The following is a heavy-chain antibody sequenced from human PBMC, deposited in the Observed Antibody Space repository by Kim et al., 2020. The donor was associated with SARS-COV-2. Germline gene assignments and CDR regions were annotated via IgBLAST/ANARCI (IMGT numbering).Heavy chain of an antibody. V-gene: IGHV3-30-3*01. CDR2: ISYDGSNK. Sequence: GGSLRLSCSASGFTFSSHAINWVRQAPGKGLEWVAIISYDGSNKNYAGSVKGRFTISRDNSKNTLYLQMNSLRTEDTAVYYCARDRGHGYCSRGICYSDGFDYWGQGNLVTVSS. CDR3: ARDRGHGYCSRGICYSDGFDY. D-gene: IGHD2-15*01. J-gene: IGHJ4*02. CDR1: GFTFSSHA.